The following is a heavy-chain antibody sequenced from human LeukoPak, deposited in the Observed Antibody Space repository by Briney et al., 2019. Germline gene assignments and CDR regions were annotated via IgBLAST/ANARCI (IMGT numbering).Heavy chain of an antibody. V-gene: IGHV3-23*01. CDR1: GFTFSSYA. D-gene: IGHD6-13*01. J-gene: IGHJ3*02. CDR2: ISGSGGST. CDR3: AKDRAAGMLRDAFDI. Sequence: GGSLRLFCAASGFTFSSYAMSWVRQAPGKGLEWVSAISGSGGSTYYADSVKGRFTISRDNSKNTLYLQMNSLRAEDTAVYYCAKDRAAGMLRDAFDIWGQGTMVTVSS.